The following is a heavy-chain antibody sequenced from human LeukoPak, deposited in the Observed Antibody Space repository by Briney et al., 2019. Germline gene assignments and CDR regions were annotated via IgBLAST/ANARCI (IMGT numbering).Heavy chain of an antibody. Sequence: SETLSLTCAVSGGSISSGSYYWSWIRQPAGKGLEWIGRIYTSGSTNYNPSLKSRVTISVDTSKNQFSLKLTSVTAADTAVYYCAREIAAAGTITYWGQGTLVTVSS. CDR3: AREIAAAGTITY. V-gene: IGHV4-61*02. D-gene: IGHD6-13*01. CDR1: GGSISSGSYY. CDR2: IYTSGST. J-gene: IGHJ4*02.